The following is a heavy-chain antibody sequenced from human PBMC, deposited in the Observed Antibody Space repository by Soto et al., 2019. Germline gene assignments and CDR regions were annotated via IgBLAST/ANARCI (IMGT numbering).Heavy chain of an antibody. Sequence: VASVKVSCKASGYTFTSYYMHWVRQAPGQGLEWMGIINPSGGSTSYAQKFQGRVTMTRDTSTSTVYMELSSLRSEDTAVYYCARGHCSSTSCTTHYYYYGMDVWGQGTTVTVSS. CDR3: ARGHCSSTSCTTHYYYYGMDV. J-gene: IGHJ6*02. V-gene: IGHV1-46*01. CDR2: INPSGGST. CDR1: GYTFTSYY. D-gene: IGHD2-2*01.